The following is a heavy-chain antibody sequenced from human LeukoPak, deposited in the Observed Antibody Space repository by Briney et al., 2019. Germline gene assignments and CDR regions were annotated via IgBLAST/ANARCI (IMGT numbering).Heavy chain of an antibody. J-gene: IGHJ6*03. Sequence: PGGSVRLSCEASGFPFSGNRMHWVRQAPGGGGVWVSHIKGEGRTTYCADSVKGRFTISRHNAQNTVYLQMNSLRAEHTAVYYCAGSVVPPNNYYYYMHVWGKGTTATVS. CDR2: IKGEGRTT. D-gene: IGHD2-2*01. CDR3: AGSVVPPNNYYYYMHV. CDR1: GFPFSGNR. V-gene: IGHV3-74*01.